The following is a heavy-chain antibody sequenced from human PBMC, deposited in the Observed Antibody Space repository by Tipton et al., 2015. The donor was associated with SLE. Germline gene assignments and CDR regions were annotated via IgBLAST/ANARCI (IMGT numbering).Heavy chain of an antibody. V-gene: IGHV4-31*03. CDR1: GGSISSGGHY. CDR3: ARDQGYSGYDKYSYNGVDV. CDR2: IYFSGRT. J-gene: IGHJ6*02. D-gene: IGHD5-12*01. Sequence: TLSLTCTVSGGSISSGGHYWTWIRQHPGKGLEFIAFIYFSGRTYYSPSLKSRVTISVDTSENQFSLKLSSVTAADTAVYYCARDQGYSGYDKYSYNGVDVWGQGTTVTVSS.